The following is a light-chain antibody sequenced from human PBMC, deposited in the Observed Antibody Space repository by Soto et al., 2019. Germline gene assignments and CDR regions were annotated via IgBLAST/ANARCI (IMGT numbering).Light chain of an antibody. CDR3: QQSYSTPIT. V-gene: IGKV1-39*01. J-gene: IGKJ5*01. Sequence: DIQMTQSPSYLSASVGDRVTSTCRASQSISSYLNWYQQKPGKAPKLLIYAASSLQSGVPSRFSGSGSGTDFTLTISSLQPEDFATYYCQQSYSTPITVGKGKRLEIK. CDR1: QSISSY. CDR2: AAS.